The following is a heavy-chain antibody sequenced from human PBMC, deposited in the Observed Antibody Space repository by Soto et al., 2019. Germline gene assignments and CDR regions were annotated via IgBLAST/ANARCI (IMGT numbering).Heavy chain of an antibody. CDR3: ASNGYCISTSCYSDYYYGMDV. CDR1: GNTVPNYA. CDR2: INGGNGNT. J-gene: IGHJ6*02. Sequence: ASVKVSCKASGNTVPNYAIHWVRQAPGQRLEWMGWINGGNGNTYYSEHFQGRVTFTRDTSAGTVYMQLSSLRSEDTAVYYCASNGYCISTSCYSDYYYGMDVWGQGTLVTVSS. D-gene: IGHD2-2*02. V-gene: IGHV1-3*01.